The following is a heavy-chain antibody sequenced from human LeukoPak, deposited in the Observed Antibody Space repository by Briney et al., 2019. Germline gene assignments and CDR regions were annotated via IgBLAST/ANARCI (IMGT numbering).Heavy chain of an antibody. V-gene: IGHV3-21*01. Sequence: GRSLRLSCAASGFTFSSYSMNWVRQAPGKGLEWVSSISSSSSYIYYADSVKGRFTISRDNAKNSLYLQMNSLRAEDTAVYYCARGHSSRWYDATNFDSWGPGTLVTVSS. J-gene: IGHJ4*02. CDR1: GFTFSSYS. CDR3: ARGHSSRWYDATNFDS. D-gene: IGHD6-13*01. CDR2: ISSSSSYI.